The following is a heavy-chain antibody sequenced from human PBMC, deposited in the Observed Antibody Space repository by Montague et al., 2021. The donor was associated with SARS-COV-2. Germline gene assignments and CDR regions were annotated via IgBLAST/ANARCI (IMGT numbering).Heavy chain of an antibody. CDR1: GGSISSYY. J-gene: IGHJ5*02. D-gene: IGHD2-8*02. CDR2: IYYSGST. V-gene: IGHV4-59*08. Sequence: SETLSLTCTVSGGSISSYYWSWIRQPPGKGLEWIGYIYYSGSTNYNPSLKSRVTISVDTSKNQFSLKLSSVTAADTAVYYSARHHPVGGVQPWGQGTLVTVSS. CDR3: ARHHPVGGVQP.